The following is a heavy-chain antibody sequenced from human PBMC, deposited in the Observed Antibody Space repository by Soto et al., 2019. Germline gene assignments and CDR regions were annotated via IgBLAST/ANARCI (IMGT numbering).Heavy chain of an antibody. CDR1: GGSFSGYY. J-gene: IGHJ4*02. CDR3: ARGDLPGHFDY. V-gene: IGHV4-34*01. D-gene: IGHD1-1*01. CDR2: INHSGST. Sequence: SETLSLTCAVYGGSFSGYYWSWIPQPPGKGLEWIGEINHSGSTNYNPSLKSRVTISVDTSKNQFSLKLSSVTAADTAVYYCARGDLPGHFDYWGQGTLVTVSS.